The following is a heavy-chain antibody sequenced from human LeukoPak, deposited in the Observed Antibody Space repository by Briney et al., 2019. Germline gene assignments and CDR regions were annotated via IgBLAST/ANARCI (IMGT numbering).Heavy chain of an antibody. Sequence: SETLSLTCTVSGGSITSYYWSWIRQSAGKGLEWIGRIYITGSTTYNPSLKSRVRLSVDTSKNQFSLKLNSVTAADTAIYFCARDSGTTGEVKFDPWGQGTLVTVSS. D-gene: IGHD3-10*01. V-gene: IGHV4-4*07. CDR3: ARDSGTTGEVKFDP. J-gene: IGHJ5*02. CDR1: GGSITSYY. CDR2: IYITGST.